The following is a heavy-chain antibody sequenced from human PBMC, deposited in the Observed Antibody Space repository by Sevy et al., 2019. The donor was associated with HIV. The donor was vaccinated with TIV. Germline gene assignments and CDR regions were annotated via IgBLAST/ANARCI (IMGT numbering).Heavy chain of an antibody. D-gene: IGHD3-16*01. J-gene: IGHJ6*03. Sequence: GGSLRLSCAAPGFTFSSYDMHWVRQAPGKGLEWVAVISCDGSNKFYLDSVKGRFTISRDNSKSTLYLQLSSMRAEDTAVYYCSRVALTFGGDPYDKHYFMDVWGNGTTVTVSS. CDR3: SRVALTFGGDPYDKHYFMDV. CDR1: GFTFSSYD. V-gene: IGHV3-30*03. CDR2: ISCDGSNK.